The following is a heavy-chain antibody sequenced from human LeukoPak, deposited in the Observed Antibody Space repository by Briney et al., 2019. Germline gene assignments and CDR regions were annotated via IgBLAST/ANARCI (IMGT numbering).Heavy chain of an antibody. V-gene: IGHV1-69*13. CDR2: IIPIFGTA. Sequence: ASVKVSCEASGYTFTRHYIHWVRQAPGQGLEWMGGIIPIFGTANYAQKFQGRVTITADESTSTAYMELSSLRSEDTAVYYCARDGEPYGDSSRDEYNWFDPWGQGTLVTVSS. D-gene: IGHD4-17*01. CDR1: GYTFTRHY. CDR3: ARDGEPYGDSSRDEYNWFDP. J-gene: IGHJ5*02.